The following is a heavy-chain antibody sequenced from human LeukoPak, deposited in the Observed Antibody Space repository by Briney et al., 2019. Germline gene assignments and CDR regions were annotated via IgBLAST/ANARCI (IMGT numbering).Heavy chain of an antibody. J-gene: IGHJ4*02. CDR3: ARGLYKNGWYYFDY. CDR1: GFTLSGYG. D-gene: IGHD6-19*01. CDR2: LSYDGSNK. V-gene: IGHV3-33*01. Sequence: GGSLRLSCAASGFTLSGYGIHWVRQAPGKGLEWVAFLSYDGSNKFYADSVKGRLTISRDNSENTLHLQMNSLKDEDTAVYYCARGLYKNGWYYFDYWGQGTLVTVSS.